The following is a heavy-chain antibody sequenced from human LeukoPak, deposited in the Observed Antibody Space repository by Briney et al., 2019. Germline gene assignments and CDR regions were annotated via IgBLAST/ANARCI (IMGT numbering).Heavy chain of an antibody. Sequence: KPSQTLSLTCTVSGGSVSSGSYYWSWIRQPPGKGLDWIGYIYYSGSTNYNPSLKSRVTISVDTSKNQFSLKLSSVTAADTAVYYCARFTVHKSLNFDYWGQGTLVTVSS. V-gene: IGHV4-61*01. J-gene: IGHJ4*02. D-gene: IGHD4-11*01. CDR1: GGSVSSGSYY. CDR3: ARFTVHKSLNFDY. CDR2: IYYSGST.